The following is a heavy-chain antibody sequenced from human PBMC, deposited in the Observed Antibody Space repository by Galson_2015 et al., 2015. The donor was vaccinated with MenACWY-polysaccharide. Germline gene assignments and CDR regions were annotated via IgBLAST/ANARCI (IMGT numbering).Heavy chain of an antibody. CDR1: GFTFSDYY. Sequence: SLRLSCAASGFTFSDYYMSWIHQAPGKGLEWVSYISSSGSTIYYADSVKGRFTISRDNAKNSLYLQMNSLRAEDTAVYYCARSRGYCSGGSCYLDYWGQGTLVTVSS. CDR2: ISSSGSTI. V-gene: IGHV3-11*04. D-gene: IGHD2-15*01. J-gene: IGHJ4*02. CDR3: ARSRGYCSGGSCYLDY.